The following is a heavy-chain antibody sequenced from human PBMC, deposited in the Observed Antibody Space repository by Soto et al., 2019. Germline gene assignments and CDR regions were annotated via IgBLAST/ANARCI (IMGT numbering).Heavy chain of an antibody. CDR1: GGSISSYY. J-gene: IGHJ4*02. V-gene: IGHV4-59*08. Sequence: SETLSLTCTVSGGSISSYYWSWIRQPPGKGLEWIGYIYYSGSTNYNPSLKSRVTISVDTSKNQFSLKLSSVTAADTAVYYCARQGGMRIAHPDNYFDICGQGTLVTVSS. D-gene: IGHD3-16*02. CDR2: IYYSGST. CDR3: ARQGGMRIAHPDNYFDI.